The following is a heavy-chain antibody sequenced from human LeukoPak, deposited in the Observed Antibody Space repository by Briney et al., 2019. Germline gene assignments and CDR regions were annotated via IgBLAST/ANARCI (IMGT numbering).Heavy chain of an antibody. D-gene: IGHD4-17*01. CDR3: ARMRDDYGLN. CDR1: GGTFSSYA. Sequence: PVKVSCKASGGTFSSYAISWVRQAPGQGLEWMGRIIPIFGTANYAQKFQGRVSITTDESTSTAYMELSSLRSEDTAVYYCARMRDDYGLNWGQGTLVTVSP. J-gene: IGHJ4*02. CDR2: IIPIFGTA. V-gene: IGHV1-69*05.